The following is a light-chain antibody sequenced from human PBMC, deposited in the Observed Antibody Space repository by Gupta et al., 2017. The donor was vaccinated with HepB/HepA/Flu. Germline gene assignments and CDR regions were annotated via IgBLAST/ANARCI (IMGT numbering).Light chain of an antibody. V-gene: IGKV3-15*01. J-gene: IGKJ4*01. CDR1: QSVRDN. CDR2: GAS. Sequence: ETVMKQSPGILSVSPGERVILSCRASQSVRDNLAWYQQKPGQAPRLLISGASLRATGIPARFSGSGSGTEFTLTISSLQSEDFALYYCQQYDSWPLTFGGGTNVEIK. CDR3: QQYDSWPLT.